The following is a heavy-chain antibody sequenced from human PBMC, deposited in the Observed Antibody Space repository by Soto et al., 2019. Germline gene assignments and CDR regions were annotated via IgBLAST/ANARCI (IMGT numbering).Heavy chain of an antibody. D-gene: IGHD3-22*01. J-gene: IGHJ3*02. CDR1: GGTFSSYA. Sequence: WASVKVSCKASGGTFSSYAISWVRQAPGQGLEWMGGIIPIFGTANYAQKFQGRVTITADESTSTAYMELSSLRSEDTAVYYCATWKNPLYYDSSGYPLGAFDIWGQGTMVTVSS. CDR3: ATWKNPLYYDSSGYPLGAFDI. V-gene: IGHV1-69*13. CDR2: IIPIFGTA.